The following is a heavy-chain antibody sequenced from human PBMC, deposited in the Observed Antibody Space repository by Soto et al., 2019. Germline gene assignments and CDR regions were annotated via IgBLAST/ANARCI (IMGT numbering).Heavy chain of an antibody. Sequence: SETLSLTCTVSGDSISTRSNYWAWIRQPPGKGLEWIGSIYYTGGTYYNPSLKSRVTLFLDTSKNQFSLNLNSVTAADTAVFYCAREGPPIRAHNPPEYFQHWGQGTPVTVSS. CDR2: IYYTGGT. CDR1: GDSISTRSNY. J-gene: IGHJ1*01. V-gene: IGHV4-39*02. CDR3: AREGPPIRAHNPPEYFQH.